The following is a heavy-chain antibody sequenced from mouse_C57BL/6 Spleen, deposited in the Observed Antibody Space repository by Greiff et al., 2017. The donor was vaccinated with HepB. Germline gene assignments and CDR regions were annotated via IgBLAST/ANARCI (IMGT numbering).Heavy chain of an antibody. J-gene: IGHJ3*01. V-gene: IGHV1-53*01. CDR3: ARGDYYGRGSFAY. CDR2: INPSNGGT. D-gene: IGHD1-1*01. Sequence: VQLQQPGTELVKPGASVKLSCKASGYTFTSYWMHWVKQRPGQGLEWIGNINPSNGGTNYNEKFKSKATLTVDKSSSTAYMQLSSLTSEDSAVYYCARGDYYGRGSFAYWGQGTLVTVSA. CDR1: GYTFTSYW.